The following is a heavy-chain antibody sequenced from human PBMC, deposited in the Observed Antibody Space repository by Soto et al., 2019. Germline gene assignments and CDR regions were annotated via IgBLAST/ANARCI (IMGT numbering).Heavy chain of an antibody. CDR2: VFYKGNT. V-gene: IGHV4-59*01. Sequence: QVQLQESGPGLVKPSETLSLTCTVSGGSITGYYWTWIRQPPGKGLEWIGYVFYKGNTNYNPSLKSRVTISVDTSAKQFALRLSSVTAADTAVYYCARSGDSFGFTDYWGQGTLVTVSS. CDR3: ARSGDSFGFTDY. J-gene: IGHJ4*02. D-gene: IGHD5-18*01. CDR1: GGSITGYY.